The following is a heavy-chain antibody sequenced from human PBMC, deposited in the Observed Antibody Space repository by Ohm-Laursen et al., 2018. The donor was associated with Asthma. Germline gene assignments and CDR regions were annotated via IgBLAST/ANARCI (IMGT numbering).Heavy chain of an antibody. J-gene: IGHJ6*02. D-gene: IGHD3-16*01. V-gene: IGHV3-23*01. CDR3: AKEVVSSTGGFGYYYHYGMNV. CDR1: GFTFSSYA. CDR2: ISGSGGST. Sequence: GSLRLSCTASGFTFSSYAMSWVRQAPGKGLEWVSAISGSGGSTYYADSVKGRFTISRDNSKNTLYLQMNSLRAEDTAVYYCAKEVVSSTGGFGYYYHYGMNVWGQGTTVTVSS.